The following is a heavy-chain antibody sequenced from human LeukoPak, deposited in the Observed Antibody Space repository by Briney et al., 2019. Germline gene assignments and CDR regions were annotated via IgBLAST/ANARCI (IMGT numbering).Heavy chain of an antibody. CDR3: ARSNGFTYFDY. D-gene: IGHD2-8*01. CDR2: IYYSGST. Sequence: SETLSLTCTVSGGSVSSGSYYWSWIRQPPGKGLEWIGYIYYSGSTNYNPSLKSRVTISVDTSKNQFSLKLSSVTAADTAVYYCARSNGFTYFDYWGQGTLVTVSS. V-gene: IGHV4-61*01. CDR1: GGSVSSGSYY. J-gene: IGHJ4*02.